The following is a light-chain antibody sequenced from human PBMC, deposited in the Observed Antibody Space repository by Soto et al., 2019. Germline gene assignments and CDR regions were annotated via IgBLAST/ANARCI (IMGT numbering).Light chain of an antibody. CDR1: SSDVGAYDL. CDR2: DNN. J-gene: IGLJ2*01. Sequence: QSVLTQPASVSGSPGQSITISCIGTSSDVGAYDLVSWYQQHPGTAPRLIIYDNNKRPSGIPDRFSGSKSGTSATLGITGLQTGDEADYYCGTWDTSLSAGVFGAGTKLTVL. CDR3: GTWDTSLSAGV. V-gene: IGLV1-51*01.